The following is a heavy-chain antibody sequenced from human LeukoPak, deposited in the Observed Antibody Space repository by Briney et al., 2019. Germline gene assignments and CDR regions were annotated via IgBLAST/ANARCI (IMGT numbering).Heavy chain of an antibody. Sequence: ASVKVSCKASGGTLKSYAINWVRQAPGQGLEWMGGRIPIFGTAIYAEKFQGRVTITTDESTSTAYMELSSLRSEDTAVYYCASLLVQLKNYAILTATGYFDYWGQGTLVTVSS. CDR2: RIPIFGTA. CDR1: GGTLKSYA. J-gene: IGHJ4*02. CDR3: ASLLVQLKNYAILTATGYFDY. D-gene: IGHD3-9*01. V-gene: IGHV1-69*05.